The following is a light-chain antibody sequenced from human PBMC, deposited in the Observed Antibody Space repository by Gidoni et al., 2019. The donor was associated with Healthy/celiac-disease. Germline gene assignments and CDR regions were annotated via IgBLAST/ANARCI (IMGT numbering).Light chain of an antibody. CDR1: SSNIGAGYD. J-gene: IGLJ3*02. Sequence: QSVLTQPPSVSGAPGQRVTISCTGSSSNIGAGYDVHWYQQLPGTAPQLLRYGNSNRPSGVPDRFSGSKSGTSASLAITGLQAEDEADYYCQSYDSSLSALFGGGTKLTVL. V-gene: IGLV1-40*01. CDR2: GNS. CDR3: QSYDSSLSAL.